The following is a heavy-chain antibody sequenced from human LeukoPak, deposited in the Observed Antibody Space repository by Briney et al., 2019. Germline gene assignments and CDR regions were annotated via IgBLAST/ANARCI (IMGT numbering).Heavy chain of an antibody. CDR3: PKDRGWELKLFDY. J-gene: IGHJ4*02. Sequence: PGGSLRLSCAASGFNFSSYGMHWVRQAPGKGLEWVAFIRYDGNNKYYADSVKGRFTISRDNSKNTLYVQMNSLRAEDTAVYYCPKDRGWELKLFDYWGQGTLVTVSS. CDR2: IRYDGNNK. V-gene: IGHV3-30*02. CDR1: GFNFSSYG. D-gene: IGHD1-26*01.